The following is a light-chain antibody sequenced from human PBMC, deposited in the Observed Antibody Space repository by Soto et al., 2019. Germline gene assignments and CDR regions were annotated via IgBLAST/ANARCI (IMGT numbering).Light chain of an antibody. Sequence: EVVLTQSPDTLSLSPGETATLSCRASQSLRDTYVAWYQQRPGQAPRLLIYRTSNRATGIPDRFSGSGSGTDFTLTISRLEPEDFAVYWCQQYDSSLRTFGQGTKVDI. V-gene: IGKV3-20*01. CDR3: QQYDSSLRT. CDR1: QSLRDTY. CDR2: RTS. J-gene: IGKJ1*01.